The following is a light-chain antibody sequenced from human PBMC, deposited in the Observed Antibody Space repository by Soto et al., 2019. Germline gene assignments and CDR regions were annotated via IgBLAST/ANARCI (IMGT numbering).Light chain of an antibody. Sequence: QSVLTQPPSASGTPGQRVTISCSGSNSNIGNNYVFWYQQFPGTAPKLLIYRNNQRPSGVSNRFSGSKSGNTASLTISGLQAEDEADYYCSSYTAGGTIFGTGTKVTVL. V-gene: IGLV1-47*01. J-gene: IGLJ1*01. CDR3: SSYTAGGTI. CDR2: RNN. CDR1: NSNIGNNY.